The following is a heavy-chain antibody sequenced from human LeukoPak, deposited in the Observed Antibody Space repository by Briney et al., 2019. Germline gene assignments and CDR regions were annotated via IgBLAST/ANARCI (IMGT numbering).Heavy chain of an antibody. J-gene: IGHJ4*02. V-gene: IGHV3-30*02. Sequence: GGSLRLSCAASGFTFSSYGMHWVRQAPGKGLEWVAFIRYDGSNKYYADSVKGRFTISIDNSKNTLYLQMNSLRVEDTAVYYCAKNPPPNPGYSDYGGQGTLVTVSS. CDR1: GFTFSSYG. D-gene: IGHD5-12*01. CDR3: AKNPPPNPGYSDY. CDR2: IRYDGSNK.